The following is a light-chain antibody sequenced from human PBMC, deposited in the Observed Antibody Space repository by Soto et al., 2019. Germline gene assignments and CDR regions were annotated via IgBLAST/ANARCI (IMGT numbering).Light chain of an antibody. V-gene: IGKV1-8*01. CDR1: QDISTS. Sequence: AIRMTQSPSSFSASTGDRVTITCRASQDISTSLAWYQQKPGKAPKLLIYSASSLQSGVPANFSGNGSGTDFTLTISRLQSEDFATYYCQQYYSYPYTFGQGTKVEIK. CDR3: QQYYSYPYT. CDR2: SAS. J-gene: IGKJ2*01.